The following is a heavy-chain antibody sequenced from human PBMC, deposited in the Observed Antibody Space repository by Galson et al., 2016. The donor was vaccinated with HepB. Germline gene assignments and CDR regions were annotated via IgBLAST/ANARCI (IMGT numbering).Heavy chain of an antibody. Sequence: SVKVSCKASGYTFPNFGISWVRQAPGQGLEWMGWISAYNGNTNYAQILQGRVTMTTDTSTSTAYMELRSLRSDDTAVYYCARYRAATAYSDFWGQGTLVTVSS. CDR1: GYTFPNFG. D-gene: IGHD6-25*01. CDR2: ISAYNGNT. CDR3: ARYRAATAYSDF. V-gene: IGHV1-18*01. J-gene: IGHJ4*02.